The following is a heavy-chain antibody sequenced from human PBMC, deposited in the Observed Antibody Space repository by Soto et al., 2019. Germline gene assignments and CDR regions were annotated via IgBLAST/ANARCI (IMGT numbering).Heavy chain of an antibody. CDR2: VVGSGEST. J-gene: IGHJ6*02. D-gene: IGHD3-22*01. Sequence: PGGSLRLSCAASGFTFSTYTMTWVRQAPGKGLERVSSVVGSGESTYYADSVKGRFTISRDNSKNTLYVQMNSLRAEDTAIYYCARVGMNYHDSSGERSYGMDVWGQGTTVTVSS. CDR1: GFTFSTYT. V-gene: IGHV3-23*01. CDR3: ARVGMNYHDSSGERSYGMDV.